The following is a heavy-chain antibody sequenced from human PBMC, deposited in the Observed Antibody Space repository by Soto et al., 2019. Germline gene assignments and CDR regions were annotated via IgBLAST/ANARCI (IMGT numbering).Heavy chain of an antibody. CDR2: IGTAGDT. J-gene: IGHJ4*02. V-gene: IGHV3-13*01. Sequence: EVQLVASGGGLVQPGGSLRLSCAASGFTFSSYDMHWVRQATGQGLEWVSAIGTAGDTYYPGSVKGRFTISRENAKNCLYGQKNSLRAADTAVYYCARGGSGYSYGYDYWGQGGLVTVSS. CDR3: ARGGSGYSYGYDY. CDR1: GFTFSSYD. D-gene: IGHD5-18*01.